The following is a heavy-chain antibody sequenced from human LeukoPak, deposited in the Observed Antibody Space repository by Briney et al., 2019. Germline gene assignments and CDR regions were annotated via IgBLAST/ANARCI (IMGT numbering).Heavy chain of an antibody. Sequence: GGSLRLSCAASGFTFSSYSMNWARQAPGKGLEWVSYISSSRNYIFYADSVKGRFTISRDNAKNSLYLQMNSLRAEDTAVYYCARDPYYYDSSGYYGEGFDYWGQGTLVTVSS. J-gene: IGHJ4*02. D-gene: IGHD3-22*01. V-gene: IGHV3-21*01. CDR3: ARDPYYYDSSGYYGEGFDY. CDR1: GFTFSSYS. CDR2: ISSSRNYI.